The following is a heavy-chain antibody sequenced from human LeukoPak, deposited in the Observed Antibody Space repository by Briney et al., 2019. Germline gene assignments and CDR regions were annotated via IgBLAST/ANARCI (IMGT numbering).Heavy chain of an antibody. CDR1: AGSLTNYF. J-gene: IGHJ4*02. Sequence: SETLSLTCGFYAGSLTNYFCHWIRQAPGKGLEWVGEISHGGITKHNPSLKSRVTMSQDTSKRQFSLKMNSMTAADTGVYYCGIFMDVVPGTMSWGLGTLVTVSS. CDR2: ISHGGIT. D-gene: IGHD3-22*01. V-gene: IGHV4-34*01. CDR3: GIFMDVVPGTMS.